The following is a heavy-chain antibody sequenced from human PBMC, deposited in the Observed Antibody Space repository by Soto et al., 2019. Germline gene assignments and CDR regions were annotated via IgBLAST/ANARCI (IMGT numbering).Heavy chain of an antibody. CDR1: GFSFSTYG. CDR3: TRWNGYGDL. J-gene: IGHJ5*02. V-gene: IGHV3-23*01. Sequence: EMQLLESGGGLVQPGGSLRLSCVVSGFSFSTYGVTWVRQAPGKGLEWVCGVSGGSGVTHYTDSVKGRFTISGDDSTNTVYLQMHSLRGEDTAVYYCTRWNGYGDLWGQGTLVTVSS. D-gene: IGHD1-1*01. CDR2: VSGGSGVT.